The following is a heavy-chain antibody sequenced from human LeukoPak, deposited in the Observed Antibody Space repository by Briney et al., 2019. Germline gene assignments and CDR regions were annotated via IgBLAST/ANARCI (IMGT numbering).Heavy chain of an antibody. CDR1: GFTVSSNY. Sequence: GGSLRLSCAASGFTVSSNYMSWVRQAPGKGLEWVSVIYSGGSTYYADSVKGRFTISRDNSKNTLYLQMNSLRAEDTAVYYCARDHYYGSGSYYPYWGQGTLVTVSS. J-gene: IGHJ4*02. D-gene: IGHD3-10*01. CDR2: IYSGGST. V-gene: IGHV3-53*01. CDR3: ARDHYYGSGSYYPY.